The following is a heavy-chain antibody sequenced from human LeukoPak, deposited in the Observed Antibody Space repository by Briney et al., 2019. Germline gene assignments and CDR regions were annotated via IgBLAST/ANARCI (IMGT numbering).Heavy chain of an antibody. CDR3: VRDGSDGYNNWDF. V-gene: IGHV3-74*01. CDR2: IHTDGSSV. D-gene: IGHD5-24*01. Sequence: PGGSLRLSCAASGFTFSSSWMHWVRQAPGKGLVWVSSIHTDGSSVTYADSVKGRFTISRDNAKKTLYLQMNCLRVEDTAVYFCVRDGSDGYNNWDFWGQGTLVTVSS. J-gene: IGHJ4*02. CDR1: GFTFSSSW.